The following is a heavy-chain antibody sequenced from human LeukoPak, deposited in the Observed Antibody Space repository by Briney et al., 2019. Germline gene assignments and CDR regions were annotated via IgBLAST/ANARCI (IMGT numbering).Heavy chain of an antibody. CDR2: IYYSGST. Sequence: PSETLSLTCTVSGGSISSSSYYWGWIRQPPGKGLEWIGSIYYSGSTYYNPSLKSRVTISVDTSKNQFSLKLSSVTAADTAVYYCASPPLYYYDSSGLRNWYFDLWGRGTLVTVSS. J-gene: IGHJ2*01. D-gene: IGHD3-22*01. CDR1: GGSISSSSYY. V-gene: IGHV4-39*07. CDR3: ASPPLYYYDSSGLRNWYFDL.